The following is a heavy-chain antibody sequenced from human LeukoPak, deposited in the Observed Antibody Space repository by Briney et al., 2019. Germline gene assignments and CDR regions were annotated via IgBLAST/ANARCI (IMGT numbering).Heavy chain of an antibody. Sequence: SETLSLTCTVFGGAISNYYWSWIRQPPGKGLEWIGYIYYSGSTNYNPSLKNRDTISLDTSKNQFSLKLNSVTAADTAVYYCARSVDTSMVGDYWGQGTLVTVSS. V-gene: IGHV4-59*01. CDR1: GGAISNYY. CDR3: ARSVDTSMVGDY. CDR2: IYYSGST. J-gene: IGHJ4*02. D-gene: IGHD5-18*01.